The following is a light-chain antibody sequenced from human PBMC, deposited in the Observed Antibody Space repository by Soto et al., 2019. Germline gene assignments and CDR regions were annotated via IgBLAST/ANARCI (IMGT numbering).Light chain of an antibody. CDR2: DAS. V-gene: IGKV3-11*01. CDR1: QSVSSY. Sequence: EIVLTQSPATLSLSPGERATLSCRASQSVSSYLAWYQQKPGQAPRLLIYDASNRATGIPARFSGSGSGTDLTPTISSLEPDDFAVYYRQQRSNWPPAFGQGTKLEIK. J-gene: IGKJ2*01. CDR3: QQRSNWPPA.